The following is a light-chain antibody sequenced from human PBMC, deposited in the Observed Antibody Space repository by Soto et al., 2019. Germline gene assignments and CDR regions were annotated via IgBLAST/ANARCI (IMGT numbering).Light chain of an antibody. J-gene: IGLJ1*01. CDR2: EIS. CDR1: SSDDGGYNY. CDR3: RTNTSTTTRV. V-gene: IGLV2-14*01. Sequence: QSVLTQPAYVSGSPDQPITISCTATSSDDGGYNYVAWHQQHPGKAPKLMIYEISNRPSGISNRFSGYMSGNTASLTISGLETEDQTDYYCRTNTSTTTRVFGTGTKVTVL.